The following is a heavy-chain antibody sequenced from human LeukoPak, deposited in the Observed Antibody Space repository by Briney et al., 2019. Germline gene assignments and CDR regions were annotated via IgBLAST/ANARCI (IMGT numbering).Heavy chain of an antibody. V-gene: IGHV3-23*01. CDR1: GFTFSSYA. Sequence: PGGSLRLSCAASGFTFSSYAMIWVRQAPGKGLEWVSVISAGGGSTDFADSVKGRFTVSRDNSKNTLYLQMSSLRAEDTAVYYCAKGTLQYCSGGSCYSGYWGQGTLVTVSS. CDR3: AKGTLQYCSGGSCYSGY. J-gene: IGHJ4*02. D-gene: IGHD2-15*01. CDR2: ISAGGGST.